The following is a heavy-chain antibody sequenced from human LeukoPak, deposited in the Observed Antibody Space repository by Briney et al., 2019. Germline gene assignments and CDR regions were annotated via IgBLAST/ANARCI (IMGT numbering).Heavy chain of an antibody. CDR1: GGSISSYY. J-gene: IGHJ5*02. V-gene: IGHV4-4*07. CDR2: IYTSGTT. Sequence: SETLSLTCTVSGGSISSYYWSWIRQPAGKGLEWIGRIYTSGTTSYNPSLKSRLTISVDTSKNQFSLKLTSVTAADTAVYYCATRKLTTATAVSEENWFDPWGQGILVTVSS. CDR3: ATRKLTTATAVSEENWFDP. D-gene: IGHD4-17*01.